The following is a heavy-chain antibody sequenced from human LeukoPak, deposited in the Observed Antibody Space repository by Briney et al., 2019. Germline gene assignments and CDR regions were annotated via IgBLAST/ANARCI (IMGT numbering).Heavy chain of an antibody. CDR3: TTRACHAGGCSSSFYYYYGLHF. CDR2: IIPIFGTA. CDR1: GNSISNYA. D-gene: IGHD3-16*01. Sequence: GASVKVSCKASGNSISNYAVSWVRQAPGQGFEWMGGIIPIFGTADYAQKFQGRATITADQSTSTTYMALSSLKSEDTATYYCTTRACHAGGCSSSFYYYYGLHFWGQGTTVSVSS. J-gene: IGHJ6*02. V-gene: IGHV1-69*13.